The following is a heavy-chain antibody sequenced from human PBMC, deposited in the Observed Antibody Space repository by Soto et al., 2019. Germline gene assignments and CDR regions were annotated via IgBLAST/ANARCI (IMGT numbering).Heavy chain of an antibody. CDR1: GGSISSGGYY. V-gene: IGHV4-31*03. J-gene: IGHJ4*02. Sequence: QVQLQESGPGLVKPSQTLSLTCTVSGGSISSGGYYWSWIRQHPGKGLEWIGYIYYSGSTYYNPSRKSRVTISVDTSKNQFSLKLSSVTAADTAVDDCASIVSSAHGEFSDWGQGTLVTVSS. CDR3: ASIVSSAHGEFSD. D-gene: IGHD3-10*01. CDR2: IYYSGST.